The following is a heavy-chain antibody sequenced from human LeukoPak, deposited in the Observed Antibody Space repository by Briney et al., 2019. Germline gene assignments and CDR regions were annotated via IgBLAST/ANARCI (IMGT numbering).Heavy chain of an antibody. V-gene: IGHV3-23*01. CDR1: GFTFSSYA. CDR2: ISGSGGST. Sequence: PGGSLRLSCAASGFTFSSYAMSWVRQAPGKGLEGVSAISGSGGSTYYADAVKGRFTISRDSSKNTLYLQMNSLRAEDTAVYYCAKVMSIAARRGFDYWGQGTLVTVSS. CDR3: AKVMSIAARRGFDY. J-gene: IGHJ4*02. D-gene: IGHD6-6*01.